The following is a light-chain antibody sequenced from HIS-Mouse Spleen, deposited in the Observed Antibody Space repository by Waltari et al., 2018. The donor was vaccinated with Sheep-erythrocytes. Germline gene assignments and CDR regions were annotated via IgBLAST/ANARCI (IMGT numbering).Light chain of an antibody. J-gene: IGLJ1*01. Sequence: QSALPQPRSVSGSPGQSVTIPCTGTSSDVGGYNYVSWYQQHPGKAPKLMIYDVSKRPSGVPDRFSGSKSGNTASLTISGLQAEDEADYYCCSYAGSYNHVFGTGTKVTVL. CDR3: CSYAGSYNHV. CDR1: SSDVGGYNY. CDR2: DVS. V-gene: IGLV2-11*01.